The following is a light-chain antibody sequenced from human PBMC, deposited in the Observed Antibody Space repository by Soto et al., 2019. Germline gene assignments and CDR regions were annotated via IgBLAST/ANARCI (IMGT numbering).Light chain of an antibody. CDR1: QSVSSY. CDR2: DAS. CDR3: QQRSNWPST. Sequence: EIVLTQSPATLSLSPGERATLSSRASQSVSSYLAWYQQKPGQAPRLLIYDASNRATGIPARFSGSGSGTDFTLTITSLEPEDFAVYYCQQRSNWPSTFGGGTKVEIK. J-gene: IGKJ4*01. V-gene: IGKV3-11*01.